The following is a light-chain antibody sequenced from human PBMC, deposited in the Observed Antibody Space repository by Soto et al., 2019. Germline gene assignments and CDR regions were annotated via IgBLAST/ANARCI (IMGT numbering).Light chain of an antibody. CDR1: QGISRY. J-gene: IGKJ1*01. Sequence: IQLTQSPSSLSASVGDSVTITCRASQGISRYLSWYQQKPGRAPKLLISAASTLQSGVPARFSGSGSGTDFTLTISSLEPEDFAVYYCQQRSNWPWTFGQGTKVDIK. CDR3: QQRSNWPWT. CDR2: AAS. V-gene: IGKV1-9*01.